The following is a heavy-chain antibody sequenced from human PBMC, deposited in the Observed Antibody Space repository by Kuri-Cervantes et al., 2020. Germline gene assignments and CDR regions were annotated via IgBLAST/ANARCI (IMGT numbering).Heavy chain of an antibody. D-gene: IGHD1-1*01. Sequence: GSLRLSCAVYGGSFSGYYWSWIRQPPGKGLEWIGEINHSGSTNYNPSLKSRVTISVDTSKNQFSLKLSSVTAADTAVYYCARGLPTGAWFQSNWFDPWGQGTLVTVSS. J-gene: IGHJ5*02. CDR3: ARGLPTGAWFQSNWFDP. CDR1: GGSFSGYY. V-gene: IGHV4-34*01. CDR2: INHSGST.